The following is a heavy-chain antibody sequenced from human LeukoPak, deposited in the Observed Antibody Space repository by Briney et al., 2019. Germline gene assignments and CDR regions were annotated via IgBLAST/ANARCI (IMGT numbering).Heavy chain of an antibody. CDR3: ASLLTPYHGSGGGGMDV. J-gene: IGHJ6*02. CDR2: ISGDGSGT. CDR1: GFTFSTHW. Sequence: PGRSLRLSCAASGFTFSTHWMYWVRQAPGKELVWVSRISGDGSGTSYADSVKGRFTISRDNAKDTLYLQMTSLRVEDTAVYSCASLLTPYHGSGGGGMDVWGQGTTVTVSS. D-gene: IGHD3-10*01. V-gene: IGHV3-74*01.